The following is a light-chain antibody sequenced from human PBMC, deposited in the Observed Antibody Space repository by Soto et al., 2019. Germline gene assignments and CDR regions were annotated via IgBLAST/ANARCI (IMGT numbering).Light chain of an antibody. Sequence: EIVLTQSPATLSLSPGERATLSCRDSQSVSIYLAWYQQRPGQTPRLLIYDISTRAAGIPARFSGSVFRTDYTLTISNLEPEDSAVYYCQQRFAWPNSVGGGTKVQI. CDR1: QSVSIY. V-gene: IGKV3-11*01. CDR2: DIS. J-gene: IGKJ4*01. CDR3: QQRFAWPNS.